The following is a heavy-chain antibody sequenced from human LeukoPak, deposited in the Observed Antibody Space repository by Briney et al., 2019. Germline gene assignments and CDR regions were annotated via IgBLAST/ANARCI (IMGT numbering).Heavy chain of an antibody. J-gene: IGHJ4*02. D-gene: IGHD6-6*01. V-gene: IGHV4-34*01. CDR1: GGSFSGYY. CDR3: ARGRGIAARFFDY. CDR2: INHSGST. Sequence: PSETLSLTCAVYGGSFSGYYWSWIRQPPGKGLEWIGEINHSGSTNYNPSLKSRVTISVDTSKNQFSLKLSSVTAADTAVYYCARGRGIAARFFDYWGQGTLVTVSS.